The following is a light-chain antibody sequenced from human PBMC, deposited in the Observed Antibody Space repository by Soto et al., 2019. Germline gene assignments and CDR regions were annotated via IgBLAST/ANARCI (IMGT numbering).Light chain of an antibody. Sequence: EIVMTQSPDTLSVSPGDRATLSCRASQSVSRNLAWYQQKPGQAPRLLIYGASTTATGIPARFSGSGSGTEFTLTINSLQSEDFAVYYCQQYNNWQRTFGQGTKVEIK. V-gene: IGKV3-15*01. CDR2: GAS. CDR1: QSVSRN. J-gene: IGKJ1*01. CDR3: QQYNNWQRT.